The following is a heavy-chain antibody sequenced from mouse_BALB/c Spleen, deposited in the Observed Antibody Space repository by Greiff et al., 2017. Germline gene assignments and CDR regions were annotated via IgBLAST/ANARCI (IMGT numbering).Heavy chain of an antibody. CDR3: ARDQLLLRCAY. J-gene: IGHJ3*01. CDR1: GFSLTSYG. Sequence: QVQLQQSGPGLVAPSQSLSITCTVSGFSLTSYGVHWVRQPPGKGLEWLGVIWAGGSTNYNSALMSRLSISKDNSKSQVFLKMNSLQTDDTAMYYCARDQLLLRCAYWGQGTLVTVSA. V-gene: IGHV2-9*02. CDR2: IWAGGST. D-gene: IGHD1-1*01.